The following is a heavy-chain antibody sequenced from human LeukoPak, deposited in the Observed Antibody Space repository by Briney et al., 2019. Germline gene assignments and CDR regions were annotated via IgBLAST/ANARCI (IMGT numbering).Heavy chain of an antibody. CDR1: GSTFSSYW. CDR3: ARARRQLDY. D-gene: IGHD6-13*01. CDR2: IKQDGSEK. Sequence: PGGSLRLSCAASGSTFSSYWMSWVRQAPGKGLEWVANIKQDGSEKYYVDSVKGRFTISRDNAKNSLYLQMNSLRAEDTAVYYCARARRQLDYWGQGTLVTVSS. V-gene: IGHV3-7*01. J-gene: IGHJ4*02.